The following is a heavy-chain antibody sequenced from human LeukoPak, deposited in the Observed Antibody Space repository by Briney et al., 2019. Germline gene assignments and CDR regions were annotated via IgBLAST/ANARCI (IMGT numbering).Heavy chain of an antibody. J-gene: IGHJ4*02. CDR3: ARDSPRLSGWLGHFDY. D-gene: IGHD6-19*01. Sequence: GGSLRLSCAASGFTFRSYGMHWVRQAPGKGLGWVAVISSDGSSKNYADSMKGQFTISRDNSKNTLFLQMNNLRAEDTAVYYCARDSPRLSGWLGHFDYWGQGTLVTVSS. CDR2: ISSDGSSK. CDR1: GFTFRSYG. V-gene: IGHV3-30*03.